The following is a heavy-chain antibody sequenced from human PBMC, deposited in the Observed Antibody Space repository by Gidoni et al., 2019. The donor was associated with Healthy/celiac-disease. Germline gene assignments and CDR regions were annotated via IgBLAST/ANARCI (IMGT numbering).Heavy chain of an antibody. V-gene: IGHV1-69*06. CDR2: IIPIFGTA. CDR3: ARVGKEDDFWSGYPPYYFDY. D-gene: IGHD3-3*01. J-gene: IGHJ4*02. CDR1: GGTFSSYA. Sequence: QVQLVQSGAEVKKPGSSVKVSCKASGGTFSSYATSWVRQGPGQGLEWMGGIIPIFGTANYEQKFQGRVTITADKSTSTAYMELSSLRSEDTAVYYCARVGKEDDFWSGYPPYYFDYWGQGTLVTVSS.